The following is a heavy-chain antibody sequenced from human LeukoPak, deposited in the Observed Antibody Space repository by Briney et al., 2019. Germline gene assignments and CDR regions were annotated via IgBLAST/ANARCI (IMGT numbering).Heavy chain of an antibody. V-gene: IGHV3-23*01. J-gene: IGHJ4*02. CDR3: AKDQRGGNPLGY. CDR1: GFTFSSYA. CDR2: ISGSGGST. D-gene: IGHD4-23*01. Sequence: PGGSLRLSCAASGFTFSSYAMHWVRQAPGKGLEWVSAISGSGGSTYYADSVKGRFTISRDNSENTLYLQMNSLRAEDTAVYYCAKDQRGGNPLGYWGQGTLVTVSS.